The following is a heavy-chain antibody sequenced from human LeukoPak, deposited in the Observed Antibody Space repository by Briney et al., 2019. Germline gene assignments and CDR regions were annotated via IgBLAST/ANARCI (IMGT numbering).Heavy chain of an antibody. Sequence: SVKVSCKASGFTFTSSAVQWVRQARGQRLEWIGWIVVGSGNTNYAQKFQERVTITRDMSTSTAYMELRSLRSDDTAVYYCACFLSSSWPSFDYWGQGTLVTVSS. CDR2: IVVGSGNT. CDR3: ACFLSSSWPSFDY. D-gene: IGHD6-13*01. CDR1: GFTFTSSA. J-gene: IGHJ4*02. V-gene: IGHV1-58*01.